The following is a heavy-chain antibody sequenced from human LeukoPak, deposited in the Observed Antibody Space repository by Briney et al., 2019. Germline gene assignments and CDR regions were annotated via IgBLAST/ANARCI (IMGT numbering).Heavy chain of an antibody. J-gene: IGHJ4*02. D-gene: IGHD5-18*01. V-gene: IGHV3-33*06. CDR2: IWYDGSNK. Sequence: PGGSLRLSCAASGFTFSSYGMHWVRQAPGKGLEWVALIWYDGSNKYYADSVKGRFTISRDNSKNTLYLQMNSLRAEDTAVYYCAKSKTTMVYYFDYWGQGTLVTVSS. CDR3: AKSKTTMVYYFDY. CDR1: GFTFSSYG.